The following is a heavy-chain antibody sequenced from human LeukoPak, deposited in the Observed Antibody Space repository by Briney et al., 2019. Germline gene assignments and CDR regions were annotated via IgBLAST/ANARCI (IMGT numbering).Heavy chain of an antibody. D-gene: IGHD6-19*01. V-gene: IGHV4-4*07. CDR1: GGSISSYY. CDR2: IYTSGST. CDR3: AREYSSGWFCY. J-gene: IGHJ4*02. Sequence: SETLSVTCTVSGGSISSYYWSCIRQPAGKGLEWIGRIYTSGSTNYNPSLKSRVTMSVDTSKNQFSLKLSSVTAADTAVYYCAREYSSGWFCYWGQGTLVTVSS.